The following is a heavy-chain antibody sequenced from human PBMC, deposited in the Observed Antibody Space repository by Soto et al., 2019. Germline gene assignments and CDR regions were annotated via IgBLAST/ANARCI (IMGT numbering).Heavy chain of an antibody. Sequence: QVQLQESGPGLVKPSQTLYLTCTVSGGSISSVGYYWRWIRQHPGKVLEWIGYIYFSGSTYYNPSLKSRVTISVDPSNNPFSLKLSSVTAADTAVYSCARGDYYPRVPFDLWGRGTLVTVS. CDR3: ARGDYYPRVPFDL. CDR2: IYFSGST. J-gene: IGHJ2*01. CDR1: GGSISSVGYY. V-gene: IGHV4-31*03. D-gene: IGHD3-10*01.